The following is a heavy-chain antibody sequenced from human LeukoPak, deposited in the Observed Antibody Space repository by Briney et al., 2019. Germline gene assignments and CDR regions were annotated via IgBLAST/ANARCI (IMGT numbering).Heavy chain of an antibody. J-gene: IGHJ4*02. D-gene: IGHD3-22*01. CDR2: IHYDGSNK. V-gene: IGHV3-30*02. CDR1: GFTFSSYA. CDR3: AKDREYYDSSGYYLGDYFDY. Sequence: GGSLRLSCAASGFTFSSYAMHWVHQAPGKGLEWVAFIHYDGSNKYYADSVKGRFTISRDNSKNTLYLQMNSLRAEDTAVYYCAKDREYYDSSGYYLGDYFDYWGQGTLVTVSS.